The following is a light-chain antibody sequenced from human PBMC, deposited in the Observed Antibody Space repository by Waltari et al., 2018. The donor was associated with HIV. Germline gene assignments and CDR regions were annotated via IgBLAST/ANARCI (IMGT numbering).Light chain of an antibody. CDR1: NIGGKS. J-gene: IGLJ3*02. CDR3: LVWDSSNEHVV. Sequence: SYVLTQPHPVSVAPGAAATISCGAWNIGGKSDHWYKQQQGQAPVLATRYNSDRPSGVTDRFSGSNSGHTATLTSTGVEAGDEATYYCLVWDSSNEHVVFGGGTELTVL. CDR2: YNS. V-gene: IGLV3-21*04.